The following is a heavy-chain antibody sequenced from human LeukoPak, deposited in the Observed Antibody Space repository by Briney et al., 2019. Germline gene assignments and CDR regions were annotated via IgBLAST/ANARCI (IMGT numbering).Heavy chain of an antibody. J-gene: IGHJ3*02. CDR2: INHSGST. Sequence: SETLSLTCAVYGGSFSGYYWSWIRQPPGKGLEWIGEINHSGSTNYNPSLKSRVTISVDTSKNQFSLKLSSVTAADTAVYYCASSLTDHDAFDIWGQGTMVTVSS. D-gene: IGHD4/OR15-4a*01. CDR1: GGSFSGYY. V-gene: IGHV4-34*01. CDR3: ASSLTDHDAFDI.